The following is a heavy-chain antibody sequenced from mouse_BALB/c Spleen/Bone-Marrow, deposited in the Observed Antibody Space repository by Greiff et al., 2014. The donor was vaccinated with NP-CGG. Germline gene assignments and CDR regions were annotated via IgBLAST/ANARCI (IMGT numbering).Heavy chain of an antibody. CDR2: ILPGSDSA. CDR3: ARYCGNNLAWFDY. Sequence: VQLQESGAELMKPGASVKLSCKATGYTFSSYWIDWVKQRPGHGLEWIGEILPGSDSANYNENFKGKATFTADTSSNTAYMQLNSQTTEDSYVYYCARYCGNNLAWFDYRGQGTLVTVSA. J-gene: IGHJ3*01. V-gene: IGHV1-9*01. CDR1: GYTFSSYW. D-gene: IGHD4-1*02.